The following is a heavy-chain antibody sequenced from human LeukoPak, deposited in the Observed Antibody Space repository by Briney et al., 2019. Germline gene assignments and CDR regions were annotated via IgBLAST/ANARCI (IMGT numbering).Heavy chain of an antibody. CDR1: GFTFSDYY. J-gene: IGHJ5*02. V-gene: IGHV3-11*01. CDR2: ISSSSNNI. CDR3: ARAAGWFDP. Sequence: GGSLRLSCAASGFTFSDYYMTWIRQAPGKGLEWVSYISSSSNNIHYANSVKGRFTISRDNAKNSVYLQMNSLRAEDTAIYYCARAAGWFDPWGQGTLVTVSS.